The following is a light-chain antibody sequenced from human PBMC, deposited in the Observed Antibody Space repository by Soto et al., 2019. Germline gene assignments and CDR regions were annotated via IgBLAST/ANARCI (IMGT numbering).Light chain of an antibody. CDR2: GAS. CDR1: QSVNFN. V-gene: IGKV3-15*01. Sequence: EIVMTQSPATLSVSPGERVTLSCRASQSVNFNLAWYQQKPGQAPRLLMYGASSRATGIPARFSGSGSRTEFTLSISSLQSEDFAVYYSQQYEKGPRTFGQGTKV. CDR3: QQYEKGPRT. J-gene: IGKJ1*01.